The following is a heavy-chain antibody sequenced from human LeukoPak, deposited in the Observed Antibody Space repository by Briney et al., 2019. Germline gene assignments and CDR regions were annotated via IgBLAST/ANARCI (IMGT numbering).Heavy chain of an antibody. CDR1: GFAFHNYA. J-gene: IGHJ6*02. Sequence: GGSLRLSCVGSGFAFHNYAMHWVRRPPGKGLEWVSAINWNSDTKAYADSVKGRFTISRDRGRNSLYLQMDSLRPEDTALYYCAKDTGGNGAYFYAMDVWGQGTSVTVSS. V-gene: IGHV3-9*01. D-gene: IGHD4-23*01. CDR2: INWNSDTK. CDR3: AKDTGGNGAYFYAMDV.